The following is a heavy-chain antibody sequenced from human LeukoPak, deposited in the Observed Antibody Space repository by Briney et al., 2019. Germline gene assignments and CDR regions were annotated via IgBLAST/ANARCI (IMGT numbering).Heavy chain of an antibody. V-gene: IGHV4-34*01. D-gene: IGHD2-15*01. CDR3: ARHDKYGSYDY. Sequence: SETLSLTCAVYGGSFSGYYWSWIRQPPGKGLEWIGEINHSGSTNYNPSLKSRVTISVDTSKNQFSLKLSSVTAADTAVYYCARHDKYGSYDYWGQGTLVTVSS. J-gene: IGHJ4*02. CDR2: INHSGST. CDR1: GGSFSGYY.